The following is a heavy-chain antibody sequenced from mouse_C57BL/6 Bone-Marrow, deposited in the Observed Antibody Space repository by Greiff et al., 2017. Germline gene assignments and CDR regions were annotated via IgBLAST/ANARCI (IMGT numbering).Heavy chain of an antibody. CDR3: ATIQRKFAY. CDR2: IWGVGST. V-gene: IGHV2-6*01. J-gene: IGHJ3*01. CDR1: GFSLTSYG. Sequence: VQLLESGPGLVAPSQSLSITCTVSGFSLTSYGVDWVRQSPGKGLEWLGVIWGVGSTNYNSALKSRLSISKDNSKRQVFLKMNSLQTDDTAMYYCATIQRKFAYWGQGTLVTVSA.